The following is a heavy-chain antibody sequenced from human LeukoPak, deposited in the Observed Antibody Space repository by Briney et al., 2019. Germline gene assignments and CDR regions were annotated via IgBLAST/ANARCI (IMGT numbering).Heavy chain of an antibody. CDR3: ARGTSYSSSWYWFDP. V-gene: IGHV4-4*07. J-gene: IGHJ5*02. CDR2: IYTSGST. CDR1: GGSISSYY. D-gene: IGHD6-13*01. Sequence: PSETLSLTCTVSGGSISSYYWSWIRQPAGKGLEWIGRIYTSGSTNYNPSLKSRVTMSVDTSKNQFSLKLSSVTAADTAVYYCARGTSYSSSWYWFDPWGQGTLVTVSS.